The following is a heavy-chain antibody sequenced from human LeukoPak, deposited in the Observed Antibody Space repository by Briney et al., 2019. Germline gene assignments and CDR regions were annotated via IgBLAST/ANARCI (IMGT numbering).Heavy chain of an antibody. D-gene: IGHD6-13*01. CDR2: ISSGSYI. Sequence: GGSLRLSCAASGFTFSTFGMIWVRRAPGKGLEWVSSISSGSYIYYADAVKARFTISRDNARNSLYLQMNSLRADDTAVYYCARDRGIIAAAGIDYWGQGTLVTVSS. CDR3: ARDRGIIAAAGIDY. V-gene: IGHV3-21*01. J-gene: IGHJ4*02. CDR1: GFTFSTFG.